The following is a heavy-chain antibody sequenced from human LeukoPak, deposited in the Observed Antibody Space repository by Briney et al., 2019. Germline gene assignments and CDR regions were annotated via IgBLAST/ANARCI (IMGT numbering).Heavy chain of an antibody. J-gene: IGHJ4*02. Sequence: ASVKVSCKASGYTFTGYYMHWVRQAPGQGLEWMGWINPNSGGTNYAQKFQGRVTMTRDTSISTAYMELSRLRSDDMAVYYCARSERYNWNDPACWGQGNLVTVSS. CDR3: ARSERYNWNDPAC. CDR1: GYTFTGYY. CDR2: INPNSGGT. V-gene: IGHV1-2*02. D-gene: IGHD1-1*01.